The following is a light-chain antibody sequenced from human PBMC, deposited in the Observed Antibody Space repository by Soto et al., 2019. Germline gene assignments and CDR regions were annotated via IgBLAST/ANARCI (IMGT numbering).Light chain of an antibody. Sequence: EIVMTQSPGTLSLSPGERATLSCRASQSVSSTYLAWYRQKPGQPPRLVIYGTSTRATGIPARFSGSGSGTEFTLTISSLQSEDFAVYYCQQRSKWPITFGQGTRLEIK. J-gene: IGKJ5*01. CDR3: QQRSKWPIT. CDR1: QSVSSTY. V-gene: IGKV3-15*01. CDR2: GTS.